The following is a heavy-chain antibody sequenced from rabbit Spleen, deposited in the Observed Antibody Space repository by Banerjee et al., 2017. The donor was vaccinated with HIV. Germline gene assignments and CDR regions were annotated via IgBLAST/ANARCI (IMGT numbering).Heavy chain of an antibody. D-gene: IGHD8-1*01. V-gene: IGHV1S40*01. J-gene: IGHJ6*01. CDR3: ARDTGSSFSSYGMDL. CDR1: GFSFSGGYD. Sequence: QSLQESGGDLVKPGTSLTLTCTASGFSFSGGYDMCWVRQAPGKGLEWIACIAASTSGNTYFASWAKGRFTISKTSSTTVTLQMTSLTAADTATYFCARDTGSSFSSYGMDLWGQGTLVTVS. CDR2: IAASTSGNT.